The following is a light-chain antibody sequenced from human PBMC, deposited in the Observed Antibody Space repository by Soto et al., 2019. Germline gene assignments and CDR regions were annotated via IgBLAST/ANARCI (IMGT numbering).Light chain of an antibody. Sequence: DIQMPQSPSTLSGSVGDRATITCRASQTITSWLAWYHQKPGKALKLRIYKASTLKSGVPSRFSGSGSGTEFTLTISSLQPDDFATYYCQHYNSYSEAFGQRTKVELK. CDR3: QHYNSYSEA. V-gene: IGKV1-5*03. J-gene: IGKJ1*01. CDR1: QTITSW. CDR2: KAS.